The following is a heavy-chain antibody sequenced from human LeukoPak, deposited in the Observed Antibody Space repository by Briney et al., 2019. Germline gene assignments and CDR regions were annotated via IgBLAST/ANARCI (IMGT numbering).Heavy chain of an antibody. D-gene: IGHD5-18*01. CDR2: IYSDRST. Sequence: GGSLRLSCAASGFTFSSYAMSWVRQAPGKGLEWVSVIYSDRSTYYADSVKGRFTISRDNSKNTLFLQMNSLRTEDTAVYFCARALRGYSYVLDYWGQGTLVTVSS. J-gene: IGHJ4*02. CDR1: GFTFSSYA. CDR3: ARALRGYSYVLDY. V-gene: IGHV3-66*01.